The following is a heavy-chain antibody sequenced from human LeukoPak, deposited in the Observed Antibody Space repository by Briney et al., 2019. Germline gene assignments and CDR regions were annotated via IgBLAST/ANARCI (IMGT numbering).Heavy chain of an antibody. J-gene: IGHJ6*02. D-gene: IGHD3-10*01. V-gene: IGHV3-30*02. CDR3: AKDDSYGSGPYGMDV. CDR1: GFTFSSYG. CDR2: IRYDGSNK. Sequence: GVSLRLSCAASGFTFSSYGTHWVRQAPGKGLEWVAFIRYDGSNKYYADSVKGRFTISRDNSKNTLYLQMNSLRAEDTAVYYCAKDDSYGSGPYGMDVWGQGTTVTVSS.